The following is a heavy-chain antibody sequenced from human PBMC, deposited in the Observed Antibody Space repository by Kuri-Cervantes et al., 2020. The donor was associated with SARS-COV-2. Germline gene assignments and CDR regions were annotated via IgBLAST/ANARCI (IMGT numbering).Heavy chain of an antibody. Sequence: GESLKISCAASGFTFSSYGMHWVRQAPGKGLEWVAFIRYDGSNKYYADSVKGRFTISRDNAKNSLYLQMNSLRAEDMALYYCAKDLYGSGSSPGAFDIWGQGTMVTVSS. J-gene: IGHJ3*02. D-gene: IGHD3-10*01. CDR1: GFTFSSYG. CDR3: AKDLYGSGSSPGAFDI. V-gene: IGHV3-30*02. CDR2: IRYDGSNK.